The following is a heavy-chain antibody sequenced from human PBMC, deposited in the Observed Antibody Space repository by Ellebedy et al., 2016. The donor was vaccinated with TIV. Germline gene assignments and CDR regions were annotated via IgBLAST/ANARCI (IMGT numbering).Heavy chain of an antibody. Sequence: MPSEPLSLTCTLPGDFINGYYWSWLRQPPGKGLEYIGHLYYIGTTNYNPSLKSRLTISVDTSKNQVPLKLRSLTAADTAVYFCAGQGPYDFDLDYWGQGILVTVSS. J-gene: IGHJ4*02. CDR3: AGQGPYDFDLDY. CDR1: GDFINGYY. CDR2: LYYIGTT. D-gene: IGHD3-3*01. V-gene: IGHV4-59*08.